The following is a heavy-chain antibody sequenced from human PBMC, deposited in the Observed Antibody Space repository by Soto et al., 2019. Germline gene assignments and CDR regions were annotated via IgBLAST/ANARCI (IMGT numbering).Heavy chain of an antibody. Sequence: EVQLVESGGGLVQPGGSLRLSCAASGFTFSTYSMNWVRQVPGKGLEWVSFISSTSSTVYYADSVKGRFTISRDNAKNSLYLQMNSLRAEDTAVYYCTIDRAYPDYWGRGTLVTVSS. V-gene: IGHV3-48*01. CDR3: TIDRAYPDY. CDR2: ISSTSSTV. CDR1: GFTFSTYS. J-gene: IGHJ4*02.